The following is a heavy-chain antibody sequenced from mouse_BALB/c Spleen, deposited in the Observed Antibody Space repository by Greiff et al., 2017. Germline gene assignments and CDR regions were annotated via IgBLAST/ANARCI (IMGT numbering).Heavy chain of an antibody. CDR3: ARGGDYPWFAY. CDR1: GYTFTDYW. V-gene: IGHV1-69*01. J-gene: IGHJ3*01. Sequence: VQLQQPGAELVMPGASVKMSCKASGYTFTDYWMHWVKQRPGQGLEWIGAIDTSDSYTSYNQKFKGKATLTVDESSSTAYMQLSSLTSEDSAVYYCARGGDYPWFAYWGQGTLVTVSA. D-gene: IGHD2-4*01. CDR2: IDTSDSYT.